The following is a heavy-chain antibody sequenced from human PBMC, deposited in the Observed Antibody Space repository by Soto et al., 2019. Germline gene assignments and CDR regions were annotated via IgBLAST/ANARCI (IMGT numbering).Heavy chain of an antibody. Sequence: QVQLVQSGAEVKKPGASVKVSCKASGYTFTSYGMHWVRQAPGQRLEWMGWINAGNGNRKYSQKFQGRVTITRDTSASTAYMELSSLSSEDTTVYYCASDLGGWTDYWGQGTLVTVSS. V-gene: IGHV1-3*01. CDR3: ASDLGGWTDY. D-gene: IGHD6-19*01. CDR1: GYTFTSYG. J-gene: IGHJ4*02. CDR2: INAGNGNR.